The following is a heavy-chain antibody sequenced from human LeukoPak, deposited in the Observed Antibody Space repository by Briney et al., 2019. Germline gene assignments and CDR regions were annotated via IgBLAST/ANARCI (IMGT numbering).Heavy chain of an antibody. D-gene: IGHD2-15*01. CDR2: IYHSGST. V-gene: IGHV4-38-2*02. CDR1: GYSISSGYY. Sequence: SETLSLTCTVSGYSISSGYYWGWIRQPPGKGLEWIGSIYHSGSTYYNPSLKSRVTISVDTSENQFSLKLSSVTAADTAVYYCARECSGGSCYSGNYWGQGTLVTVSS. J-gene: IGHJ4*02. CDR3: ARECSGGSCYSGNY.